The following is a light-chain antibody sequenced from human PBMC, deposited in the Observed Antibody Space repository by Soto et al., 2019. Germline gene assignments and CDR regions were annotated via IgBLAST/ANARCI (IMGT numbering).Light chain of an antibody. CDR1: SSDVGGSNL. J-gene: IGLJ1*01. CDR3: VSFTFSTTYV. V-gene: IGLV2-14*03. CDR2: DVA. Sequence: QSALTQPASVSASPGQSITISCTGTSSDVGGSNLVSWYQQHPGKPPKLIIYDVATRPSGVSNRFSGSKSGSTASLIISRLQTEDEADYYCVSFTFSTTYVFGSGTNLTVL.